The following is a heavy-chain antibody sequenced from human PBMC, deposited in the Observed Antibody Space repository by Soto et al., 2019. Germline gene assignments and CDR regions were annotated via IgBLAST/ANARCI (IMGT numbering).Heavy chain of an antibody. V-gene: IGHV1-18*01. CDR3: ARDRIQLWPPDSDS. D-gene: IGHD5-18*01. CDR2: ISAYNGNT. Sequence: QVPLVQSGAEVKKPGASVKVSCKASGYTFSIYGISWVRQAPGQGLEWMGWISAYNGNTNYAQKFQGRVTMTTDTSTSTAYMELRSLRSDDTAVYYCARDRIQLWPPDSDSWGQGTLVTVSS. CDR1: GYTFSIYG. J-gene: IGHJ4*02.